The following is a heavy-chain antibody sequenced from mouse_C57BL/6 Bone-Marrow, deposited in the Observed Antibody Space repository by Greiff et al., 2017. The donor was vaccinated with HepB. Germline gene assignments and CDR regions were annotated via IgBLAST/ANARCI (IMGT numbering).Heavy chain of an antibody. CDR3: AREENSSGYVAWFAY. Sequence: VQLQQSGAELVKPGASVKMSCKASGYTFTSYWITWVKQRPGQGLEWIGDIYPGSGSTNYNEKFKSKATLTVDTSSSTAYMQLSSLTSEDSAVYYCAREENSSGYVAWFAYWGQGTLVTVSA. V-gene: IGHV1-55*01. CDR1: GYTFTSYW. D-gene: IGHD3-2*02. CDR2: IYPGSGST. J-gene: IGHJ3*01.